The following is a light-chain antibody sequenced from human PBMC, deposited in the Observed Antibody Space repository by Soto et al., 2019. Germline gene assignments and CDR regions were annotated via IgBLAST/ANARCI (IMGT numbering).Light chain of an antibody. J-gene: IGLJ1*01. CDR1: SSNIGNNY. Sequence: QSVLTQPPSVSAAPGQKVTISCSGSSSNIGNNYVSWYQQLPGTAPKLLIYDNNKRPSGVPDRFSASKSGTSASLAISGLQSEDEADYYCALWDDSLNGHVFGTGTKVTVL. CDR2: DNN. CDR3: ALWDDSLNGHV. V-gene: IGLV1-51*01.